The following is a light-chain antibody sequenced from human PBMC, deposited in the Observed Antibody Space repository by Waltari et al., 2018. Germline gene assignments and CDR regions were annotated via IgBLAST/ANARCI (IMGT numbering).Light chain of an antibody. CDR3: AAWDDSLRGGV. V-gene: IGLV1-47*01. CDR2: RTN. CDR1: SSTIVSNY. Sequence: QSVLTEPPSASGTLGQRGTTPCSGSSSTIVSNYVYRYQHLPGTAPKLLIYRTNQRPSGVPDRFSGPKSGTSASLAISGLRSEDEADYYCAAWDDSLRGGVFGTGTRVTVL. J-gene: IGLJ1*01.